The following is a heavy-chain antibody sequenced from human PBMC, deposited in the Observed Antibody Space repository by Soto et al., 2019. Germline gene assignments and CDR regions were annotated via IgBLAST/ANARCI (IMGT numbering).Heavy chain of an antibody. D-gene: IGHD1-26*01. Sequence: GGSLRLSCTASGFFFNDKWMHWVRQAPGKGLVWVARIDGHSGTTNYADSVRGRFTISRDNAKNTVYLHLNTLTDEDTAVYYCARGGAMGVDQWGQGTLVTVSS. CDR2: IDGHSGTT. CDR1: GFFFNDKW. J-gene: IGHJ4*02. CDR3: ARGGAMGVDQ. V-gene: IGHV3-74*01.